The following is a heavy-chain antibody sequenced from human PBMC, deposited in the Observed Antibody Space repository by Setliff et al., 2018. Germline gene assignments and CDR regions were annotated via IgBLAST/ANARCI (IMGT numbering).Heavy chain of an antibody. CDR3: AKSGGDHCCPLYHHYYMDV. Sequence: GGSLRLSCAASGFTFSIYSMSRVRQAPGKGLEWISYTSSGSNSIYYADSVMGRFTISRDNARNSLYLQMNRLRPEDTAVYYCAKSGGDHCCPLYHHYYMDVWGTGTTVTVSS. V-gene: IGHV3-48*01. CDR1: GFTFSIYS. J-gene: IGHJ6*03. CDR2: TSSGSNSI. D-gene: IGHD2-21*02.